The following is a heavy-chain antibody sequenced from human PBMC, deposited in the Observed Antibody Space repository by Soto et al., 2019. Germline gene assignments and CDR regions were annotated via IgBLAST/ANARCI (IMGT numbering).Heavy chain of an antibody. Sequence: ASVKVSCKASGYTFTTYYIHWVRQAPGQGLEWMGFINPSGGSTSYAQKFQGRVTMTRDTSITTAYMELSRLRSDDTAVYYCARALPEIRMMEGGSFDPWGQGTVVTVSS. J-gene: IGHJ5*02. CDR3: ARALPEIRMMEGGSFDP. CDR1: GYTFTTYY. V-gene: IGHV1-46*01. CDR2: INPSGGST. D-gene: IGHD1-1*01.